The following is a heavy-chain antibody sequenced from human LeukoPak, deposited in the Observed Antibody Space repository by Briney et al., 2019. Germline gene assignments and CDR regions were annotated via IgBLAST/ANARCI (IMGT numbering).Heavy chain of an antibody. CDR1: GYLFITYY. V-gene: IGHV1-46*01. J-gene: IGHJ5*02. CDR2: INPRGGST. D-gene: IGHD2-15*01. CDR3: ARSDIRPGWFDP. Sequence: ASVKVSCKASGYLFITYYMHWVRQAPGQGLEWMGNINPRGGSTSYAQKFQGRVTMTRDTSTSTVYMELSSLRSEDTAVYYCARSDIRPGWFDPWGQGTLVTVSS.